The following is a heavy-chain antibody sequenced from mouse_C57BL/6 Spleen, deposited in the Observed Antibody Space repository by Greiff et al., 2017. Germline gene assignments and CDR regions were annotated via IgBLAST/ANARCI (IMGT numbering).Heavy chain of an antibody. V-gene: IGHV1-82*01. Sequence: VQLQQSGPELVKPGASVKISCKASGYAFSSSWMNWVKQRPGQGLEWIGRIYPGDGDTNYNGKFKGKATLTADKSSSTAYMQLSSLTSEDSAVYYCARVHITPEEALDYWGQGTTLTVSS. D-gene: IGHD1-1*01. CDR2: IYPGDGDT. CDR3: ARVHITPEEALDY. CDR1: GYAFSSSW. J-gene: IGHJ2*01.